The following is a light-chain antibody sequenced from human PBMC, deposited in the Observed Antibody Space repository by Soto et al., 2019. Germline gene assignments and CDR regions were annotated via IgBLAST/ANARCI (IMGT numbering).Light chain of an antibody. J-gene: IGLJ2*01. CDR1: HSNIGSNT. CDR2: NDN. V-gene: IGLV1-44*01. Sequence: QSVLTQPPSASETPGQRVTISCSGSHSNIGSNTVNWYQQVTGTAPKLLMSNDNQRASGVPARFSGSKSGSSASLAISGLQSGDEAYYYRSSWDDDLSVMLFGGGTQLTVL. CDR3: SSWDDDLSVML.